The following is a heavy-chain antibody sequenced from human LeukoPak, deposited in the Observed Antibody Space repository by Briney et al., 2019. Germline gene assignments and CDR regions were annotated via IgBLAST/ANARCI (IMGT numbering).Heavy chain of an antibody. CDR3: ARDPTRMVRGVITPSRFDY. J-gene: IGHJ4*02. V-gene: IGHV4-4*02. CDR1: GGSISSSNW. D-gene: IGHD3-10*01. Sequence: PSETLSLTCAVSGGSISSSNWWSWVRPPPGKGLEWIGEIYHSGSTNYNPSLKSRVTISVDKSKNQFSLKLSSVTAADTAVYYCARDPTRMVRGVITPSRFDYWGQGTLVTVSS. CDR2: IYHSGST.